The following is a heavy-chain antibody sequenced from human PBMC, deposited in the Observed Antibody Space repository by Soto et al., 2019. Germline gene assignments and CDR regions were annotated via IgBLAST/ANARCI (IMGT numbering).Heavy chain of an antibody. V-gene: IGHV4-30-4*01. CDR1: GGSISSGDYN. D-gene: IGHD3-22*01. J-gene: IGHJ4*02. Sequence: SSETLSLTCTVSGGSISSGDYNWSWIRQPPGKGLEWIGYIYYGGNTHYNPSLKRRVIISLDTSKNQFSLRLSSVTAADTAVYYCARGDYYDHSGYSNFDYWGLGTLVTVSS. CDR3: ARGDYYDHSGYSNFDY. CDR2: IYYGGNT.